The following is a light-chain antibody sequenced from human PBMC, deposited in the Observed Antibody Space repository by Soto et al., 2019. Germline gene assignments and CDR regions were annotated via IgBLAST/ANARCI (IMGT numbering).Light chain of an antibody. CDR3: QQYNGYIT. V-gene: IGKV1-5*03. J-gene: IGKJ5*01. Sequence: DIQMTQSPSTLSASVVDRVTITCRASQNINTWLAWYQQKPGKAPKLLIYRASSLESGVPSRFSGSGSGTEFTLTVNNLQPDDFATYYCQQYNGYITFGQGTRLEI. CDR1: QNINTW. CDR2: RAS.